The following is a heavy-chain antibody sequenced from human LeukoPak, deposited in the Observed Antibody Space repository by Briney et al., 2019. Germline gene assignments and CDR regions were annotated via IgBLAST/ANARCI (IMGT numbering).Heavy chain of an antibody. J-gene: IGHJ4*02. CDR1: GFTFSRYW. D-gene: IGHD3-22*01. Sequence: PGGSLRLSCAASGFTFSRYWMHWVRQAPGKGLVWVSRITADGSSTSYADSVKGRFTISRENAKNTLYLQMNSLRAEDTAVYYCARDYDYYDSSGYYDYWGQGTLVTVSS. CDR2: ITADGSST. CDR3: ARDYDYYDSSGYYDY. V-gene: IGHV3-74*01.